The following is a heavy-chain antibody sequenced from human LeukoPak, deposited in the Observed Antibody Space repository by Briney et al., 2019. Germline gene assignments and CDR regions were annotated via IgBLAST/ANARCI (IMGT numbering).Heavy chain of an antibody. J-gene: IGHJ4*02. Sequence: PGGSLRLSCAASGFTFSSYAMSWVRQAPGKGLEWVAFIRYDGSNEYYADSVKGRFTISRDNSKNTLYLQMNSLRAEDTAVYYCAKLPSYLMRDLDYWGQGTLVTVSS. CDR2: IRYDGSNE. D-gene: IGHD2-8*01. CDR1: GFTFSSYA. CDR3: AKLPSYLMRDLDY. V-gene: IGHV3-30*02.